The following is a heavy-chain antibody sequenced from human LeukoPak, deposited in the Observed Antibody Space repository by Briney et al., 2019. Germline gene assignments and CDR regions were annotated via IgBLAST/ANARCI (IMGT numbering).Heavy chain of an antibody. J-gene: IGHJ3*02. V-gene: IGHV4-59*01. CDR1: GGSISSYY. CDR3: AKYREVTRLGAFDI. CDR2: IYYSGST. D-gene: IGHD3-16*02. Sequence: SETLSLTCTVSGGSISSYYWSWIRQPPGKGLEWIGYIYYSGSTNYNPSLKSRVTISVDTSKNQFSLKLSSVTAADTAVYYCAKYREVTRLGAFDIWGQGTMVTVSS.